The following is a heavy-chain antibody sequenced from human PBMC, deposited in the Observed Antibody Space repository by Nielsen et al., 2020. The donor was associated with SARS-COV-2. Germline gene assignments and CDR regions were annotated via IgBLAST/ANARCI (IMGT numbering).Heavy chain of an antibody. D-gene: IGHD6-19*01. CDR2: IKLDGSEK. Sequence: GESLKISCAASGFTFSSYWMSWVRQAPGKGLEWVGNIKLDGSEKYYVDSVKGRFTISRDNARNTLYLQMNSLRVEDTAVYYCARDGGRGNGWFYGMDVCGQGTTVIVSS. CDR1: GFTFSSYW. J-gene: IGHJ6*02. V-gene: IGHV3-7*01. CDR3: ARDGGRGNGWFYGMDV.